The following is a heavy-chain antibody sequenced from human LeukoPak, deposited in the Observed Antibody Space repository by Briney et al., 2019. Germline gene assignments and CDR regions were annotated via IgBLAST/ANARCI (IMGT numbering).Heavy chain of an antibody. CDR3: AKDWDMAPGY. CDR1: GFTFSSYA. V-gene: IGHV3-23*01. D-gene: IGHD2-15*01. Sequence: PGGSLRLSCAASGFTFSSYAMSWVRQAPRKGLQWVSSISDRDGSTYYADSVKGRFTISRDNLKNTLYLQMNSLRAEDTAVYYCAKDWDMAPGYWGQGTLVTVSS. CDR2: ISDRDGST. J-gene: IGHJ4*02.